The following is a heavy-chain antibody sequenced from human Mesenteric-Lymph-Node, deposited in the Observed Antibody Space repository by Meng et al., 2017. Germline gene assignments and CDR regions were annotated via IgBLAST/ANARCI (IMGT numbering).Heavy chain of an antibody. Sequence: GESLKISCAASGFTVTGNYMNWVRQAPGKGLEWVSIISSGGDTYYADSVKGRFTISRDNSKNTLYLQMNSLRAEDTAVYYCARGDFDYWGQGTLVTVSS. J-gene: IGHJ4*02. CDR3: ARGDFDY. CDR1: GFTVTGNY. CDR2: ISSGGDT. V-gene: IGHV3-53*01.